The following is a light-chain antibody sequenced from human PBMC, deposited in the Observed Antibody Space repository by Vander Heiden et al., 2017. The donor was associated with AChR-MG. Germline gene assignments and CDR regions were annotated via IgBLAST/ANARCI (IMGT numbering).Light chain of an antibody. CDR3: TSYTSSKTWV. J-gene: IGLJ3*02. V-gene: IGLV2-14*01. CDR2: DVS. CDR1: SRAVGGYNY. Sequence: QSALTQPASVSGSPGQSITTSCTGNSRAVGGYNYVPLYQQHPGKVPKLMIYDVSNRPAGVSNRFSGSKSGNTASLTISGLQAEDEADYYCTSYTSSKTWVLGGGTKLT.